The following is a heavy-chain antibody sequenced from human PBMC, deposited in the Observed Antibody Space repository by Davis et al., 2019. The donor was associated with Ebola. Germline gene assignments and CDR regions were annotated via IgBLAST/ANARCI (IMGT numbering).Heavy chain of an antibody. CDR3: ARAFALGGSSGYLDY. D-gene: IGHD3-22*01. CDR2: INPSGGST. V-gene: IGHV1-46*01. J-gene: IGHJ4*02. CDR1: GYTFTSYY. Sequence: ASVKVSCKASGYTFTSYYMHWVRQAPGQGLEWMGIINPSGGSTSYAQKFQGRVTMTRDTSTSTVYMELSSLRSEDTAVYYCARAFALGGSSGYLDYWGQGTLVTVSS.